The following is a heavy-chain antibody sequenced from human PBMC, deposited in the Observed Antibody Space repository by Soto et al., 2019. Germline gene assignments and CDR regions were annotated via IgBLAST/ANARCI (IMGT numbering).Heavy chain of an antibody. J-gene: IGHJ4*02. V-gene: IGHV3-21*01. CDR2: ISSSSRYI. Sequence: EVQLVESGGGLVKPGGSLRLSCAASGFTFSSYSMNWVRQAPGKGLEWVSSISSSSRYIYYADSVKGRLTISRDNAKHELYLPMNSLRAEDTAVYYCAWGQQWIIDYWGQGSLVTVSS. CDR3: AWGQQWIIDY. CDR1: GFTFSSYS. D-gene: IGHD6-19*01.